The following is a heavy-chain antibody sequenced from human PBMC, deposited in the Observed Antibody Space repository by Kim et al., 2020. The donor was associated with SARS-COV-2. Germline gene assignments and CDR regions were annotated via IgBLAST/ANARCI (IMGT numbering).Heavy chain of an antibody. CDR2: IYYSGST. CDR1: GGSISSYY. J-gene: IGHJ3*02. CDR3: AREWELPLLGAFDI. Sequence: SETLSLTCTVSGGSISSYYWSWIRQPPGKGLEWIGYIYYSGSTNYNPSLKSRVTISVDTSKNQFSLKLSSVTAADTAVYYCAREWELPLLGAFDIWGQGTMVTVSS. D-gene: IGHD1-26*01. V-gene: IGHV4-59*01.